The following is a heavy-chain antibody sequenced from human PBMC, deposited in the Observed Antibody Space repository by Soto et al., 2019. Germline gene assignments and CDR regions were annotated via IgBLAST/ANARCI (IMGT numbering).Heavy chain of an antibody. V-gene: IGHV1-69*12. CDR2: IIPIFGTA. CDR3: ASHGITGTWVYYYGMDV. D-gene: IGHD1-7*01. CDR1: GGTFSSYA. Sequence: QVQLVQSGAEVKKPGSSVKVSCKASGGTFSSYAISRVRQAPGQGLEWMGGIIPIFGTANYAQKFQGRVTITADESTSTAYMELSSLRSEDTAVYYCASHGITGTWVYYYGMDVWGQGTTVTVSS. J-gene: IGHJ6*02.